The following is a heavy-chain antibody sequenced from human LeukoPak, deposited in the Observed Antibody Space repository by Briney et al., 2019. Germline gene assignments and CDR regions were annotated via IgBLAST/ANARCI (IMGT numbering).Heavy chain of an antibody. V-gene: IGHV3-7*03. J-gene: IGHJ3*02. CDR3: ARAPHSSGWRDAFDI. CDR2: IKQDGSEK. Sequence: SGGSLRLSCAASGFTLSSYWMSWVRQAPGKGLEWVANIKQDGSEKYYVDPVKGRFTISRDNAKNSLYLQMNSLRAEDTAVYYCARAPHSSGWRDAFDIWGQGTMVTVSS. D-gene: IGHD6-19*01. CDR1: GFTLSSYW.